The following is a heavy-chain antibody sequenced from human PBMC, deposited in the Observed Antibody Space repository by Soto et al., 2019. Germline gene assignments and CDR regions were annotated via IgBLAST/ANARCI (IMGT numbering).Heavy chain of an antibody. J-gene: IGHJ4*02. CDR1: GYIFTSYG. V-gene: IGHV1-18*01. CDR3: AGDFGSALSAPGAVFDA. D-gene: IGHD3-3*01. CDR2: ISAYNGNT. Sequence: GXSVKVSCNASGYIFTSYGISWVRQAPGQGLEWMGWISAYNGNTKYAQNLQGRVTLTTDTSTYTAYMELRSLQSDDTAVYYCAGDFGSALSAPGAVFDAWGQGALVTVSS.